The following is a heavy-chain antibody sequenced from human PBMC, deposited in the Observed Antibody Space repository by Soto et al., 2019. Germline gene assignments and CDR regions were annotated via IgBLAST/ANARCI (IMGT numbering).Heavy chain of an antibody. V-gene: IGHV1-69*13. J-gene: IGHJ4*02. CDR2: IIPIFGTA. CDR1: GGTFSSYA. D-gene: IGHD2-15*01. Sequence: ASVKVSCKASGGTFSSYAISWVRQAPGQGLEWMGGIIPIFGTASYAQKYQGRVTITADESTSAAYMELSSLRSDDTAVYYCAARRYCSGGTCPDYFDYWGPGTLVTVSS. CDR3: AARRYCSGGTCPDYFDY.